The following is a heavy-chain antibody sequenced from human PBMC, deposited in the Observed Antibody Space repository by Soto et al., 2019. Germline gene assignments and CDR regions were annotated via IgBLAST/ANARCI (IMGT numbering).Heavy chain of an antibody. CDR2: INAGNGNT. CDR3: ARGASLWFGDHFDY. CDR1: GYTFTSYA. D-gene: IGHD3-10*01. V-gene: IGHV1-3*01. J-gene: IGHJ4*02. Sequence: QVQLVQSGAEVKKPGASVKVSCKASGYTFTSYAMHWVRQAPGQRLEWMGWINAGNGNTKYSQKFQGRVTITRDTSASTAYMELSSLRSDDTAVYYCARGASLWFGDHFDYWGQGTLVTVSS.